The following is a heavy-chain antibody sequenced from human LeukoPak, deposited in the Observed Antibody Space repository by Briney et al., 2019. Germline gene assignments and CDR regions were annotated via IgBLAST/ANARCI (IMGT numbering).Heavy chain of an antibody. CDR2: IYYNGST. Sequence: SETLSLTCTVSGGAISSSRHSWTWIRQPPGKDLEWIGIIYYNGSTYYNPSLKSRLTMSLDTSKNQFSLRLTSVTAADIAVYYCATGKVFPTYDFWTGPIDYWGQGTPVTVSS. CDR1: GGAISSSRHS. D-gene: IGHD3-3*01. J-gene: IGHJ4*02. CDR3: ATGKVFPTYDFWTGPIDY. V-gene: IGHV4-39*07.